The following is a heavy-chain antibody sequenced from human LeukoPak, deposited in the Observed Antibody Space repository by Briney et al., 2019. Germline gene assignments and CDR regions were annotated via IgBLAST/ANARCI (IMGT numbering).Heavy chain of an antibody. J-gene: IGHJ5*02. CDR2: IYHSGST. D-gene: IGHD4-11*01. CDR1: GDSISSGGYF. V-gene: IGHV4-30-4*01. Sequence: PSETLSLTCTVSGDSISSGGYFWTWIRQPPGKGLEWIGYIYHSGSTYYNPSLKSRLTISIDTSKNQFSLKLSSVTAAETAVYYCARATTLNWFDPWGQGTLVTVSS. CDR3: ARATTLNWFDP.